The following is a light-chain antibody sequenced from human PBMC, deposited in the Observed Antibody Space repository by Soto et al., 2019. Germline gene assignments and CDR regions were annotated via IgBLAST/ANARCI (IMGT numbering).Light chain of an antibody. CDR1: QGIANY. Sequence: DIQMTQSPSSRSASVGDRVTITCRASQGIANYLAWFQQKPGQVPKVLIYAASTLKSGVPSRFSGSGSGTEFTLTISSLQSEDFEVYYCHQYNNWPPSFGGGTKVDIK. CDR2: AAS. V-gene: IGKV1-27*01. CDR3: HQYNNWPPS. J-gene: IGKJ4*01.